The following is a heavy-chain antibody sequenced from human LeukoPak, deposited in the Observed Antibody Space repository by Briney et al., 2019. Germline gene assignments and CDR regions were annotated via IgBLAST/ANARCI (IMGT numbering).Heavy chain of an antibody. CDR2: IQQDGGQK. CDR3: ARASNPWLQLS. J-gene: IGHJ4*02. D-gene: IGHD5-24*01. Sequence: GGSLRLSCAASGFTFSSNWMSWVRQAPGKGLEWVANIQQDGGQKRYADSVRGRFTVSRDNAQTSLYLHMNSLRAKDRAVYYCARASNPWLQLSWGQGTLVTVSS. CDR1: GFTFSSNW. V-gene: IGHV3-7*05.